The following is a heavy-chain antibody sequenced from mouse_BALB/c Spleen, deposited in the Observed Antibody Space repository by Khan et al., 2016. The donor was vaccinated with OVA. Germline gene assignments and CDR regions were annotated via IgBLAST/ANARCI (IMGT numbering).Heavy chain of an antibody. V-gene: IGHV1S136*01. CDR3: ARGNWQSYYVDY. Sequence: EVQLQQSGPELVKPGASVKMSCKASGYTFTNYVLHWVKQKPGQGLEWIGYINPYNGGTKYNEKFKGKAPRASDKSTIPAYIDRSSLTSEDSAVYYCARGNWQSYYVDYWGQGTTLTLSS. D-gene: IGHD4-1*01. J-gene: IGHJ2*01. CDR1: GYTFTNYV. CDR2: INPYNGGT.